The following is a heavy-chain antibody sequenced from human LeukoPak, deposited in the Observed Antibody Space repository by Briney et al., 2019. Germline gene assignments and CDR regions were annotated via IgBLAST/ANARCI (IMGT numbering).Heavy chain of an antibody. CDR3: TRRYYDSSGYYFDY. Sequence: GESLQISGEGSGSIFTDYWIGGGRQVPGKGVEWMAIIYPGDSDTRDSPSFQGQVTISADNSISTAYLQWSSLKASDTAMYYCTRRYYDSSGYYFDYWGQGTLVTVSS. CDR1: GSIFTDYW. V-gene: IGHV5-51*01. J-gene: IGHJ4*02. D-gene: IGHD3-22*01. CDR2: IYPGDSDT.